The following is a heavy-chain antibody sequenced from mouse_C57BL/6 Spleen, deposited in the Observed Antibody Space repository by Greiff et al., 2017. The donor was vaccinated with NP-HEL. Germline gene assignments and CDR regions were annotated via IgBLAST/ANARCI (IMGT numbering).Heavy chain of an antibody. J-gene: IGHJ4*01. CDR2: IYPRSGNT. CDR3: ARSLYDYDAMDY. Sequence: VQRVESGAELARPGASVKLSCKASGYTFTSYGISWVKQRTGQGLEWIGEIYPRSGNTYYNEKFKGKATLTADKSSSTAYMELRSLTSEDSAVYFCARSLYDYDAMDYWGQGTSVTVSS. CDR1: GYTFTSYG. V-gene: IGHV1-81*01. D-gene: IGHD2-4*01.